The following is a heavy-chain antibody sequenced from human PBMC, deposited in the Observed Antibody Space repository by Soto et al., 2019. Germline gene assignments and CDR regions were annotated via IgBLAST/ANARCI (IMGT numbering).Heavy chain of an antibody. Sequence: PGGSLRLSCAASGFTFSSYAMHWVRQAPGKGLEWVAVISYDGSNKYYADSVKGRFTISRDNSKNTLYLQMNSLRAEDTAVYYCAREWIDPYGMDVWGQGTTVTVSS. CDR2: ISYDGSNK. CDR3: AREWIDPYGMDV. CDR1: GFTFSSYA. J-gene: IGHJ6*02. V-gene: IGHV3-30-3*01. D-gene: IGHD2-2*03.